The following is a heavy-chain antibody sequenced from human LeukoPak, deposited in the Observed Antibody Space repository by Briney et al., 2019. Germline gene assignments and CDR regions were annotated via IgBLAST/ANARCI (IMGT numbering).Heavy chain of an antibody. CDR1: GGSISSSSYY. V-gene: IGHV4-39*07. J-gene: IGHJ4*02. D-gene: IGHD3-10*01. CDR3: ARVISGGRDY. CDR2: IYYSGST. Sequence: SETLSLTCTVSGGSISSSSYYWGWIRQPPGKGLEWIGSIYYSGSTYYNPSLKSRVTISVDTSKNQFSLKLSSVTAADTAVYYCARVISGGRDYWGQGTLVTVSS.